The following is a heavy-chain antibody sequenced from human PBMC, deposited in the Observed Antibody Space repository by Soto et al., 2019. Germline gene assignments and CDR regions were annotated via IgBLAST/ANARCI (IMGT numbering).Heavy chain of an antibody. V-gene: IGHV4-39*01. D-gene: IGHD6-19*01. CDR1: GASINSGGHY. J-gene: IGHJ5*02. CDR3: ARQSSGWYNWFDP. CDR2: IYSSDGV. Sequence: SETLSLTCTVSGASINSGGHYWTWLRQHPGKGLEWIGYIYSSDGVYYNPSLRSRAAISVDTSKNQFSLKLSSVTAAETAVYYCARQSSGWYNWFDPWGQGTLVTVSS.